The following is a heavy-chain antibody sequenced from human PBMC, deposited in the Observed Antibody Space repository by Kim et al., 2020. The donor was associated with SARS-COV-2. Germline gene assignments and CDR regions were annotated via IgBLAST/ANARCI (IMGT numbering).Heavy chain of an antibody. Sequence: GGSLRLSCAASGFTFSSYAMHWVRQAPGKGLEWVAVISYDGSNKYYADSVKGRFTISRDNSKNTLYLQMNSLRAEDTAVYYCAREYDSSGPNKGLRAFDIWGQGTMVTVSS. D-gene: IGHD3-22*01. CDR2: ISYDGSNK. CDR1: GFTFSSYA. CDR3: AREYDSSGPNKGLRAFDI. V-gene: IGHV3-30*04. J-gene: IGHJ3*02.